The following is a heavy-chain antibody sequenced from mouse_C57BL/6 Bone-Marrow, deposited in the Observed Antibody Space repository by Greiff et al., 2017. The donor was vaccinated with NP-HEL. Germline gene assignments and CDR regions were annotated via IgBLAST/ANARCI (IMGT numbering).Heavy chain of an antibody. CDR3: AREDYDDPFAY. CDR2: IYPRSGNT. V-gene: IGHV1-81*01. Sequence: QVQLKHSGAELARPGASVKLSCKASGYTFTSYGISWVKQRTGQGLEWIGEIYPRSGNTYYNEKFKGKATLTADKSSSTAYIELRSLTSEDSAVYFCAREDYDDPFAYWGQGTLVTVSA. D-gene: IGHD2-4*01. J-gene: IGHJ3*01. CDR1: GYTFTSYG.